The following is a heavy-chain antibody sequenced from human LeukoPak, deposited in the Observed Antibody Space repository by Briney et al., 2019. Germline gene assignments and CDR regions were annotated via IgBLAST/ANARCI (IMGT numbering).Heavy chain of an antibody. CDR1: GFAVGSNY. J-gene: IGHJ3*02. CDR3: AKSVGATPDAFDI. V-gene: IGHV3-53*01. D-gene: IGHD1-26*01. Sequence: GGSLRLSCVASGFAVGSNYMSWVRQAPGKGLEWVSLIYSGGAIRYADSVKGRFTISRDNSKNTLYLQMNSLRAEDTAVYYCAKSVGATPDAFDIWGQGTMVTVSS. CDR2: IYSGGAI.